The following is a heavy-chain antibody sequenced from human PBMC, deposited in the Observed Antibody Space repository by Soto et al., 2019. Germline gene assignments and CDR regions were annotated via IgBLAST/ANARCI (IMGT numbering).Heavy chain of an antibody. CDR3: ARSPYYYDSSGYYYVRWFDP. CDR1: GGSISSGGYS. CDR2: IYHSGST. J-gene: IGHJ5*02. V-gene: IGHV4-30-2*01. D-gene: IGHD3-22*01. Sequence: PSETLSLTCAVSGGSISSGGYSWSWIRQPPGKGLEWIGYIYHSGSTYYNPSLKSRVTISVDRSKNQFSLKLSSVTAADTAVYYCARSPYYYDSSGYYYVRWFDPWGQGTLVTVSS.